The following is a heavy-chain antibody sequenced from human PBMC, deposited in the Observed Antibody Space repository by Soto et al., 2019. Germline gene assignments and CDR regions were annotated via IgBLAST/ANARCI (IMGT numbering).Heavy chain of an antibody. D-gene: IGHD2-2*01. CDR1: GGSMSSSNYH. Sequence: QLQLQEAGPGLVKPSETLSLTCIVSGGSMSSSNYHWGWIRQPPGKGLEWIASVFYSGSTYYNPSLNSRVTMSVDTSTNQFSLKLTSVTAADTAVYYCLRTPGLYCRSIICPLAVWGQGTLVTVSS. V-gene: IGHV4-39*01. CDR2: VFYSGST. CDR3: LRTPGLYCRSIICPLAV. J-gene: IGHJ4*02.